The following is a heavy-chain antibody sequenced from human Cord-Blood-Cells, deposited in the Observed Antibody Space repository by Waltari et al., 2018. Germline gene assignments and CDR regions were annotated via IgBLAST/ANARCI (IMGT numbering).Heavy chain of an antibody. D-gene: IGHD3-10*01. CDR3: ARDPDYGSGSDY. J-gene: IGHJ4*02. CDR2: IIPIFGTA. V-gene: IGHV1-69*01. Sequence: QAQLVQSGAEVKKPGSSVKVSCKASGGTFSSYAISWVRQAPGQGLEWMGGIIPIFGTANYAQKFQGRVTITADESTSTADMELSSLRSEDTSVYYCARDPDYGSGSDYWGQGTLVTVSS. CDR1: GGTFSSYA.